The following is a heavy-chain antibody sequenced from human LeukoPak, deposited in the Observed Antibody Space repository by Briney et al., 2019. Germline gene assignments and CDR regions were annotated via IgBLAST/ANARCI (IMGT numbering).Heavy chain of an antibody. V-gene: IGHV3-30*02. D-gene: IGHD1-14*01. J-gene: IGHJ4*02. Sequence: GGSLRLSCAASGFTFSRYGMHWVRQAPGKGLEWVAFIRFDGSNKYYADSVKGRFTISRDNSKNTLYLQMNSLRAEDTAVYYCAKEHRAVRNYYFDYWGQGTLVTVSS. CDR2: IRFDGSNK. CDR1: GFTFSRYG. CDR3: AKEHRAVRNYYFDY.